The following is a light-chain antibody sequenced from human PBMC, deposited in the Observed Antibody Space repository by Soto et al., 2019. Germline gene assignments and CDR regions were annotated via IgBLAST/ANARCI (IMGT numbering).Light chain of an antibody. CDR3: QQYNSYPIT. CDR1: QSISSW. CDR2: KAS. Sequence: DIQMTQSPSTLSASVGDRVTITCRASQSISSWLAWYQQKPGKAPKLLIYKASSLESGVPSRFSGSGSGTEFTPTISSLQPDDVATYYCQQYNSYPITFGPGTKVDIK. V-gene: IGKV1-5*03. J-gene: IGKJ3*01.